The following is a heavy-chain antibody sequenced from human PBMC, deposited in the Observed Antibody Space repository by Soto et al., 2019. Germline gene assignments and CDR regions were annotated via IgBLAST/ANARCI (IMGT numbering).Heavy chain of an antibody. CDR1: GGTFNTYA. CDR2: ISPMFGAA. V-gene: IGHV1-69*19. Sequence: QVQLVQSGAEMKKPGSSVKVSCQSSGGTFNTYAMNWVRQAPGQGPVGMGDISPMFGAANYAPKFQGRGTITGVESTGTSCMQFCSLTSEYTALYCWAREVQVDTPAFGYRSPGTVVSVSS. CDR3: AREVQVDTPAFGY. J-gene: IGHJ4*02. D-gene: IGHD3-9*01.